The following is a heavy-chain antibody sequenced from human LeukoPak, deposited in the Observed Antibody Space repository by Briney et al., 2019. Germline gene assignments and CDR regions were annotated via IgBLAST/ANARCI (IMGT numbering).Heavy chain of an antibody. CDR1: GGSFSRYF. Sequence: SETLSLTCAVYGGSFSRYFWYWIRQPPGKGLEWIGEIHYIGSTHSNPSLESRLTMSVDTSKNQFSLSLNSVTAADTAVYYCARNLWSDDCWGQGILVTVSS. CDR3: ARNLWSDDC. J-gene: IGHJ4*02. CDR2: IHYIGST. D-gene: IGHD2-8*01. V-gene: IGHV4-34*01.